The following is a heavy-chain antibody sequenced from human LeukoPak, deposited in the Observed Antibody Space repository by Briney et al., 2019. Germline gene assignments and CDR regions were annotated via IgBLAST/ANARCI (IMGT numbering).Heavy chain of an antibody. J-gene: IGHJ4*02. V-gene: IGHV3-23*01. Sequence: GGSLRLSCAASGFTFSSYAMSWVRQAPGKGLEWVSTISGSGANTYYADSVTGRFTPSRDNSKNTLYLQMNSLRAEDTAVYYCAKRGSCSSATCYYDSWGQGTLVTVSS. CDR1: GFTFSSYA. CDR2: ISGSGANT. D-gene: IGHD2-2*01. CDR3: AKRGSCSSATCYYDS.